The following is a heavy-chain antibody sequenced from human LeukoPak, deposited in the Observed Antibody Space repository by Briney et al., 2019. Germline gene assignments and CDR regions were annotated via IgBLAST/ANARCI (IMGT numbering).Heavy chain of an antibody. CDR2: INHSGST. Sequence: SETLSLTCAVYGGSFSGYYWSWIRQPPGKGLEWIGEINHSGSTNYNPSLKSRVTISVDTSKNQFSLKLSSVTAADTAVYYCARVPARLRGSRGSSNYMDVWGKGTTVTVSS. V-gene: IGHV4-34*01. D-gene: IGHD3-16*01. J-gene: IGHJ6*03. CDR3: ARVPARLRGSRGSSNYMDV. CDR1: GGSFSGYY.